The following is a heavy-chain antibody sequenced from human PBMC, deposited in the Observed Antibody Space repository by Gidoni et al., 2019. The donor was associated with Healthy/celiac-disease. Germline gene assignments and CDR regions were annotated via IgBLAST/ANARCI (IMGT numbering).Heavy chain of an antibody. J-gene: IGHJ5*02. CDR1: GGTFISSA. Sequence: QVQLVQSGPEVQKPGSSVKVSCQPSGGTFISSAISWVRQAPGQGLEWMGGIIPIFRTANYAQKFQGRVTITADESTSTAYMELSSLRSEDTAVYYCARAGGLWFGELLSWFDPWGQGTLVTVSS. V-gene: IGHV1-69*19. D-gene: IGHD3-10*01. CDR2: IIPIFRTA. CDR3: ARAGGLWFGELLSWFDP.